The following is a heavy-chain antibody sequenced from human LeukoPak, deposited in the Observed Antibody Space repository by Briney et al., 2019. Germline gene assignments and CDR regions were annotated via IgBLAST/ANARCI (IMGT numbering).Heavy chain of an antibody. D-gene: IGHD1-26*01. J-gene: IGHJ3*02. CDR2: ISYSGST. CDR3: ARDRRLDLLHAFDI. V-gene: IGHV4-59*01. Sequence: SETLSLTCTVSGVSIGTYYWSWIRQPPGKGLEWIGYISYSGSTNYNPSLKSRVTISVDTSRNQFSLNLSSVTAADTAVYYCARDRRLDLLHAFDIWGQGTMVTVSS. CDR1: GVSIGTYY.